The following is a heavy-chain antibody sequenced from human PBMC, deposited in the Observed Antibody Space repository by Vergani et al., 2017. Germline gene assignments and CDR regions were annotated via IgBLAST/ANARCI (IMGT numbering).Heavy chain of an antibody. D-gene: IGHD6-19*01. CDR1: GFTFGDYA. V-gene: IGHV3-49*04. CDR2: IRSKAYGGTT. J-gene: IGHJ6*02. Sequence: EVQLVESGGGLVQPGRSLRLSCTASGFTFGDYAMSWVRQAPGKGLEWVGFIRSKAYGGTTEYAASVKGRFTISRDDSKSIAYLQMNSLKTEDTAVYYCTREPAVAGAFYYYYGMDVWGQGP. CDR3: TREPAVAGAFYYYYGMDV.